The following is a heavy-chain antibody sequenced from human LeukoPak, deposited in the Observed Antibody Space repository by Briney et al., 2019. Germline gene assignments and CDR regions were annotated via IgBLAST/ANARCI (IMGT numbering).Heavy chain of an antibody. D-gene: IGHD3-10*01. CDR2: ISRSGNTT. CDR3: AKDRGHYADK. CDR1: GFTVSSNY. V-gene: IGHV3-23*01. Sequence: GGSLRLSCAGSGFTVSSNYMSWVRQAPGKGLEWVSTISRSGNTTYYADSVKGRFTISRDTSRNTVYLQMNSLRAEDTAVYYCAKDRGHYADKWGQGTLVTVSS. J-gene: IGHJ4*02.